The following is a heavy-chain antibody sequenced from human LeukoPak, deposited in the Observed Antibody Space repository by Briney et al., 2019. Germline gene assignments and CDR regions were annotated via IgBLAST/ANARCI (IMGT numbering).Heavy chain of an antibody. CDR3: ARGSGWYNY. CDR1: GGSINSYY. V-gene: IGHV4-59*01. CDR2: MYYSGST. J-gene: IGHJ4*02. Sequence: SETLSLTCTVSGGSINSYYWTWIRQPPGKGLEWIGYMYYSGSTKYNPSLNPSLKSRVTISVDTSKNQFSLKLTSVTAADTAVYYCARGSGWYNYWGQGTLVTVSS. D-gene: IGHD6-19*01.